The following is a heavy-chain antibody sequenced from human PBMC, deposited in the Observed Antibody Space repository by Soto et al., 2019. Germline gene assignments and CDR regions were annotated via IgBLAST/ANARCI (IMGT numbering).Heavy chain of an antibody. CDR2: ISPSSPYT. CDR3: AKNAGATLQKVYFDY. CDR1: GFDFTTFS. Sequence: GGSLRLSCAASGFDFTTFSMNWVRQAPGKGLEWVSFISPSSPYTSYADSVKGRFIISGDNAENSVYLQMNSLRAEDTAVYYCAKNAGATLQKVYFDYWGQGTLVTVSS. D-gene: IGHD1-26*01. V-gene: IGHV3-21*04. J-gene: IGHJ4*02.